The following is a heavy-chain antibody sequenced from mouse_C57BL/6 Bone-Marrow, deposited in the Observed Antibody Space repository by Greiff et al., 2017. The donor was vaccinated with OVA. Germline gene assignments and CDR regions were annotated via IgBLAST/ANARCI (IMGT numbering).Heavy chain of an antibody. J-gene: IGHJ3*01. CDR1: GYSITSGYY. V-gene: IGHV3-6*01. CDR2: ISYDGSN. CDR3: ARDGGFAY. Sequence: EVKLMESGPGLVKPSQSLSLTCSVTGYSITSGYYWNWIRQFPGNKLEWMGYISYDGSNNYNPSLKNRISITRDTSKNQFFLKLNSVTTEDTATYYCARDGGFAYWGQGTLVTVSA.